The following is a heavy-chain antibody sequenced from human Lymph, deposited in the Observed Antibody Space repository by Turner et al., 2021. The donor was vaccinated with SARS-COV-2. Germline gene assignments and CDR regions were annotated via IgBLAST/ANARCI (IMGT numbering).Heavy chain of an antibody. CDR1: GGSMNSNY. J-gene: IGHJ5*02. Sequence: QVLLQESGPRLVKPLETLSLTCTVSGGSMNSNYWRWIRQPPGKRLEWIGNNYYRAGTNYNPSLESRVTISVDTSRNKFSLKLNSVTAADTAIYYCARETVKNWVDPWGQGTLVTVSS. D-gene: IGHD2-21*02. CDR3: ARETVKNWVDP. CDR2: NYYRAGT. V-gene: IGHV4-59*01.